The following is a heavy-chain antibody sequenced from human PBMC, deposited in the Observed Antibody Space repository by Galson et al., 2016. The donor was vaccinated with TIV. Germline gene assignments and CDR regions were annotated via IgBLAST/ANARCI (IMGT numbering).Heavy chain of an antibody. CDR3: ARERTSVVGRSLDY. Sequence: SLRLSCATSGFTFGSYAMHWVRQAPGKGLEWVAIISFDGRNEDYSDSAKGRFSISRDNSKNTLYLQMNSLRPEDTAVYFCARERTSVVGRSLDYWGQGTLVTVPS. CDR1: GFTFGSYA. CDR2: ISFDGRNE. J-gene: IGHJ4*02. V-gene: IGHV3-30*04. D-gene: IGHD5/OR15-5a*01.